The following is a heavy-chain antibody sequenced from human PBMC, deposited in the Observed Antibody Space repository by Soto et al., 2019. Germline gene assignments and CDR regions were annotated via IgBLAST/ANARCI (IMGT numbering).Heavy chain of an antibody. CDR2: ISAYNGNT. J-gene: IGHJ5*02. Sequence: GASVKVSFKASGYTFTSYGISWVRQAPGQGLEWMGWISAYNGNTNYAQKLQGRVTMTTDTSTSTAYMELRSLRSDDTAVYYCARSPRAAAALNWFDPWGQGTLVTVSS. CDR3: ARSPRAAAALNWFDP. V-gene: IGHV1-18*04. D-gene: IGHD6-13*01. CDR1: GYTFTSYG.